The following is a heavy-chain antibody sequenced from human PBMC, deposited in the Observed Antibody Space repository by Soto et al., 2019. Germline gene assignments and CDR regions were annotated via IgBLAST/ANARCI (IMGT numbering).Heavy chain of an antibody. V-gene: IGHV4-34*01. CDR1: GGSFSGYY. J-gene: IGHJ6*02. CDR2: INHSGST. Sequence: SETLSLTCAVYGGSFSGYYWSWIRQPPGKGLEWIGEINHSGSTNYNPSLKSRVTISVDTSKNQFSLKLSSVTAADTAVYYCARGQGYYYGMDVWGQGTTVTSP. CDR3: ARGQGYYYGMDV.